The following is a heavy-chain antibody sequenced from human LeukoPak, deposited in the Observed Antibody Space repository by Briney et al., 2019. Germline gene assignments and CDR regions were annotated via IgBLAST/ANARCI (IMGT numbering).Heavy chain of an antibody. CDR1: GSSISSHY. V-gene: IGHV4-59*11. D-gene: IGHD3-3*01. Sequence: SETLSLTCTVSGSSISSHYWSWIRQPPGKGLEWIGYIYYSGSTNYNPSLKSRVTISVDTSKNQFSLKLSSVTAADTAVYYCVSYDFWSGNWFDPWGQGTLVTVSS. J-gene: IGHJ5*02. CDR2: IYYSGST. CDR3: VSYDFWSGNWFDP.